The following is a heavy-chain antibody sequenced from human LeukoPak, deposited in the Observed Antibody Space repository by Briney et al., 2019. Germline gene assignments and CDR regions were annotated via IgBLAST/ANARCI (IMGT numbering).Heavy chain of an antibody. D-gene: IGHD3-10*01. J-gene: IGHJ4*02. CDR2: INHSGST. V-gene: IGHV4-34*01. Sequence: PSETLSLTCAVSGGSFSGYYWSWLRQAPGKGLEWIGEINHSGSTNYTPSLKSRVTISVDTSKNQFSLNLRSVTAADTAVYYCARHWFGVVIVPGAVYFDFWGQGNLVTVSS. CDR3: ARHWFGVVIVPGAVYFDF. CDR1: GGSFSGYY.